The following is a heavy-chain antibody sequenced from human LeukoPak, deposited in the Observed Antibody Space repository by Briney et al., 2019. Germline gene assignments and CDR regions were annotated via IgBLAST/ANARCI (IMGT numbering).Heavy chain of an antibody. CDR3: ARGSCSNIRCHDAFDI. Sequence: GGSLRLSCAASGFTFSSYSMNWVRQAPGKGLECVSIIYSGGDTYYTDSVKGRFSVSRDNSKNTLYLQMNSLRVDDTAVYYCARGSCSNIRCHDAFDIWGQGTMVTVSS. V-gene: IGHV3-53*01. CDR2: IYSGGDT. CDR1: GFTFSSYS. D-gene: IGHD2-2*01. J-gene: IGHJ3*02.